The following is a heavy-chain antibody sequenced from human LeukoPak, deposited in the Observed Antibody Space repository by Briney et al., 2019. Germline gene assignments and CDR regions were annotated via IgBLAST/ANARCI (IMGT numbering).Heavy chain of an antibody. CDR3: ARDDLLHRNWFDP. CDR2: ISSSSSYI. D-gene: IGHD3-22*01. Sequence: GGSLRLSCAASGFTFSNYSMNWVRQAPGKGLEWVSCISSSSSYIYYADSVRGRFTISRDNSKNSLYLQMNSLRVEDTAFYYCARDDLLHRNWFDPWGQGTLVTVSS. V-gene: IGHV3-21*04. J-gene: IGHJ5*02. CDR1: GFTFSNYS.